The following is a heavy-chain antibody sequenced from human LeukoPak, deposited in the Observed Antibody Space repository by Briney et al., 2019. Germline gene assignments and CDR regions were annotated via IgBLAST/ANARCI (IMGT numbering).Heavy chain of an antibody. CDR2: ISSTSSTM. CDR1: GFTFSDYY. J-gene: IGHJ4*02. D-gene: IGHD3-3*01. Sequence: GGSLRLSCAASGFTFSDYYMSWIRQAPGKGLEWVSYISSTSSTMYYADSVKGRFTISRDNAKNSLYLQMNSLRAEDTAIYYCVRDKYDFWSGRGDFWGQGTLVTVSS. V-gene: IGHV3-11*04. CDR3: VRDKYDFWSGRGDF.